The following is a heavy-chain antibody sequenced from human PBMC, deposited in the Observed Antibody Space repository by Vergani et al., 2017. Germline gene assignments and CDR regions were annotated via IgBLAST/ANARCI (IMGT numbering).Heavy chain of an antibody. Sequence: EVQLVESGGGLVQPGGSLRLSCTASGFTFGDYAMSWVRQAPGKGLEWVGFIRSKAYGGTTEYAASVKGRFTISRDDSKSIAYLQMNSLKTEDTAVYYCVVCSGGSCPPDAFDIWGQGTMVTVSS. V-gene: IGHV3-49*04. D-gene: IGHD2-15*01. J-gene: IGHJ3*02. CDR2: IRSKAYGGTT. CDR1: GFTFGDYA. CDR3: VVCSGGSCPPDAFDI.